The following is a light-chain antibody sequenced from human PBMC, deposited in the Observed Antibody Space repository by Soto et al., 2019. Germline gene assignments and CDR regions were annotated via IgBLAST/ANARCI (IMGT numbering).Light chain of an antibody. J-gene: IGKJ4*01. Sequence: DIQMTQSPSSLSASVGDRVTITCRASQGITNYLAWYQQKPGKVPKLLIYGASTLQSGVPSRFSRSGSGTDFTLTISSLQHEDVASYYCQKYDSAPLTFGGGTKVEIK. CDR2: GAS. CDR3: QKYDSAPLT. V-gene: IGKV1-27*01. CDR1: QGITNY.